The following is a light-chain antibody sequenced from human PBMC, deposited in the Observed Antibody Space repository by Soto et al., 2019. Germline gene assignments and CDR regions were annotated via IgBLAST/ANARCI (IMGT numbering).Light chain of an antibody. J-gene: IGKJ1*01. CDR1: QSITSNY. V-gene: IGKV3-20*01. CDR3: QQYGGSTET. CDR2: SAS. Sequence: EIVLTQSPCTLSLSPGERATLSCRASQSITSNYLGWYQHKASQPPRLLIYSASFRATGVPDRFSGSGSESDVTPTITSLEPEDYAVYYCQQYGGSTETFGQGTKVEIK.